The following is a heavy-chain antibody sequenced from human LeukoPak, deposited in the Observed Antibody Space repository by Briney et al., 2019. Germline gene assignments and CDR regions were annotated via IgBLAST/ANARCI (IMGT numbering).Heavy chain of an antibody. CDR2: MDQDGTEK. J-gene: IGHJ3*02. V-gene: IGHV3-7*05. CDR3: ARDRGYSTFDI. Sequence: PGGSLRLSCAASGFTFSTYWMSWVRQAPGKGLEWVANMDQDGTEKNYVDSVKGRFTISRDNANNLLYVQMNSLRAEDTAVYYCARDRGYSTFDIWGQETVVSVSS. D-gene: IGHD5-18*01. CDR1: GFTFSTYW.